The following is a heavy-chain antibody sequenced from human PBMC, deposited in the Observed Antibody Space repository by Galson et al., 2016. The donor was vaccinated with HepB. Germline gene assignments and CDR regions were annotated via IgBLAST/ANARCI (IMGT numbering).Heavy chain of an antibody. CDR2: IYSSGNT. V-gene: IGHV4-4*07. CDR3: AREGPGGEDY. CDR1: GASVIGYY. J-gene: IGHJ4*02. Sequence: LSLTCTVSGASVIGYYWGWVRQSAGKGLEWIGRIYSSGNTDYNPSLQSRVTMSVDTSKNQFSLKLTSVTAADTAVYFCAREGPGGEDYWGQGILVTVSS. D-gene: IGHD3-16*01.